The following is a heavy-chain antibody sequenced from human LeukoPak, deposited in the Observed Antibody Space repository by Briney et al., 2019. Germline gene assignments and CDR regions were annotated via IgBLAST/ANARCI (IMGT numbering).Heavy chain of an antibody. J-gene: IGHJ6*02. Sequence: SETLSLTCTVSGGSIRNYYWSWIRQPPGKGLEWIGYIHYSGRTNYSPSLKRRVTISVDTSKNQFSLKLSSVTAADTAVYYCARGRGGSGKRPYGMDVWGQGTTVTVSS. CDR3: ARGRGGSGKRPYGMDV. D-gene: IGHD3-10*01. CDR1: GGSIRNYY. CDR2: IHYSGRT. V-gene: IGHV4-59*12.